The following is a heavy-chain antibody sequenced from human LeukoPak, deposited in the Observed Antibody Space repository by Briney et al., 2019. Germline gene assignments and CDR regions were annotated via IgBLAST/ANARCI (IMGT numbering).Heavy chain of an antibody. CDR1: GYSFTSYW. J-gene: IGHJ6*02. D-gene: IGHD3-10*01. CDR2: IDPSDSYT. V-gene: IGHV5-10-1*01. CDR3: ATDQTYYYGSGSYEYYYYGMDV. Sequence: GESLKISCKGSGYSFTSYWISWVRQMPGKGLEWMGRIDPSDSYTNYSTSFQGHVTISADKSISTAYLQWSSLKASDTAMYYCATDQTYYYGSGSYEYYYYGMDVWGQGTTVTVSS.